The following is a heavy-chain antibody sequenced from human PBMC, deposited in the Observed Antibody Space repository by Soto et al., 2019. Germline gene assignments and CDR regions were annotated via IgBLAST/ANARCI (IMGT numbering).Heavy chain of an antibody. J-gene: IGHJ4*02. CDR1: GGSISSGGYS. V-gene: IGHV4-30-2*01. CDR3: ARSYYYDSSFPEPPRSGPYYFDY. CDR2: IYHSGRT. D-gene: IGHD3-22*01. Sequence: PSETLSLTCAVSGGSISSGGYSWSWIRQPQGKGLECIGYIYHSGRTYYNPSLKSRVTISVDKSKNQFSLKLSSVTAADTAVYYCARSYYYDSSFPEPPRSGPYYFDYWGQGTLVTVSS.